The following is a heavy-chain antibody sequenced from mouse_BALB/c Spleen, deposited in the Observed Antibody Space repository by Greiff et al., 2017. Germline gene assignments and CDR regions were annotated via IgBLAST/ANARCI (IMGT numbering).Heavy chain of an antibody. D-gene: IGHD2-12*01. CDR2: ISYSGST. CDR3: ASLYYSYSAWFAY. J-gene: IGHJ3*01. CDR1: GYSITSDYA. V-gene: IGHV3-2*02. Sequence: EVQLQQSGPGLVKPSQSLSLTCTVTGYSITSDYAWNWIRQFPGNKLEWMGYISYSGSTSYNPSLKSRISITRDTSKNQFFLQLNSVTTEDTATYYCASLYYSYSAWFAYWGQGTLVTVSA.